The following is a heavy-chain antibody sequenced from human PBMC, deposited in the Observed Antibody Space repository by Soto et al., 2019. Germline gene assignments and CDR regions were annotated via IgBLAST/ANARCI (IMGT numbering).Heavy chain of an antibody. CDR3: AKDLRGSSRPRAGFNY. CDR2: ISNSGGST. CDR1: GFTFSSYA. D-gene: IGHD6-13*01. J-gene: IGHJ4*02. Sequence: GSLRLSCAASGFTFSSYAMSWVRQAPGKGLEWVSGISNSGGSTYYVDSVKGRFTISRDNSKNTLYLQMDSLRAEDTAAYYCAKDLRGSSRPRAGFNYWGQGTLVTVSS. V-gene: IGHV3-23*01.